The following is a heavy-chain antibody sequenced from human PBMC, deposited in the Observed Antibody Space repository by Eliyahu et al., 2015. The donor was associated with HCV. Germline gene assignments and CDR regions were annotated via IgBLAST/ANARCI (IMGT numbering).Heavy chain of an antibody. CDR1: GGSIPTYY. CDR2: IHYSGST. CDR3: ASGGGGIAVTGTGGWFDP. D-gene: IGHD6-19*01. V-gene: IGHV4-59*01. Sequence: QVQLQESGPGLVKPSETLSLTCTVSGGSIPTYYWSWIRQPPGKGLEWIGDIHYSGSTNYNPPLKNRVTISIDTSKNQFSLNLTSVTAADTAMYYCASGGGGIAVTGTGGWFDPWGQGTLVTVSS. J-gene: IGHJ5*02.